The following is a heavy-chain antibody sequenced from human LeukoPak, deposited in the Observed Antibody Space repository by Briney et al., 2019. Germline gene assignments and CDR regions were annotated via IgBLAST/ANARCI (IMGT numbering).Heavy chain of an antibody. CDR3: ARGDIVVVVAATPRYYYYGMDV. CDR1: GFTFSSYA. J-gene: IGHJ6*02. D-gene: IGHD2-15*01. V-gene: IGHV3-30-3*01. CDR2: ISYDGSNK. Sequence: GGSLRLSCAASGFTFSSYAMHWVRQAPGKGLEWVAVISYDGSNKYYADSVKGRFTISRDNSKNTLYLQMNSLRAEDTAVYYCARGDIVVVVAATPRYYYYGMDVWGQGTTVTVSS.